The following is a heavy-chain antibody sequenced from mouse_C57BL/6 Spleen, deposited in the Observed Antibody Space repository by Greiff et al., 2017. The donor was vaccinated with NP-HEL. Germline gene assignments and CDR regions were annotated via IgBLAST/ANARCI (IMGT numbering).Heavy chain of an antibody. J-gene: IGHJ2*01. CDR3: ARYYSLYFDY. D-gene: IGHD2-12*01. CDR2: ISYDGSN. CDR1: GYSITSGYY. Sequence: EVQLQESGPGLVKPSQSLSLTCSVTGYSITSGYYWNWIRQFPGNKLEWMGYISYDGSNNYNPSLKNRISITRDTSKNQFFLKLNSVTTEDTATYYCARYYSLYFDYWGQGTTLTVSS. V-gene: IGHV3-6*01.